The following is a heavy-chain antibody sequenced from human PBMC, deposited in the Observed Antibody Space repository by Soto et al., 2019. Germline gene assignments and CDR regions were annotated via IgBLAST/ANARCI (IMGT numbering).Heavy chain of an antibody. J-gene: IGHJ4*02. Sequence: SSETLSLTCAVYGGSFSGYYWSWIRQPPGKGLEWIGEINHSGSTNYNPSLKSRVTISVDTSKNQFSLKLSSVTAADTAVYYCARALGYCSGGSCYSRGTFDYWGQGTLVTVSS. CDR3: ARALGYCSGGSCYSRGTFDY. V-gene: IGHV4-34*01. CDR1: GGSFSGYY. CDR2: INHSGST. D-gene: IGHD2-15*01.